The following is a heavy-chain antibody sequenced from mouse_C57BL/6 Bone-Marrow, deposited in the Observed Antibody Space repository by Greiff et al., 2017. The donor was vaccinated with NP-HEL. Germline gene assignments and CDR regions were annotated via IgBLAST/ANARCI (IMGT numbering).Heavy chain of an antibody. CDR2: ISNGGGST. CDR3: ARQILGYAMDY. D-gene: IGHD4-1*01. V-gene: IGHV5-12*01. CDR1: GFTFSDYY. J-gene: IGHJ4*01. Sequence: EVKLVESGGGLVQPGGSLKLSCAASGFTFSDYYMYWVRQTPEKRLEWVAYISNGGGSTYYPDTVKGRFTISIDNAKNTLYLQMSRLKAEDTAMYYCARQILGYAMDYWGQGTSVTVSS.